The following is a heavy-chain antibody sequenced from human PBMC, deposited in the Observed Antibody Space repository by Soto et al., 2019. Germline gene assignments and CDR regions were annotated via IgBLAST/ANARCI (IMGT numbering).Heavy chain of an antibody. CDR3: TRGCHIAVGTASIDY. V-gene: IGHV1-46*03. J-gene: IGHJ4*02. CDR2: INPSGGST. CDR1: GYTFSSYY. Sequence: ASVKVSCKASGYTFSSYYIHWVRQAPGQGLEWVGIINPSGGSTTYAQKFQGRATITRDTSTSTVYMELSSLRSDDTAVYYCTRGCHIAVGTASIDYWGQAILVTVSS. D-gene: IGHD2-21*02.